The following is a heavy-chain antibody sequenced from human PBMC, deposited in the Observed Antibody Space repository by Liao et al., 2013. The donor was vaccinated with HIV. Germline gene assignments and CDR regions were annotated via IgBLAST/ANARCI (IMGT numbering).Heavy chain of an antibody. D-gene: IGHD5-12*01. Sequence: QVQLQESGPGLVKPSETLSLTCTVSGGSISSYYWSWIRQPRGKGLEWIGHISHSGFTNNNPSLKSRVTISIDPSSNEFSLDLSSVTAADTAVYFCARESGNFTFDYWGQGTLVTVSS. CDR2: ISHSGFT. CDR3: ARESGNFTFDY. V-gene: IGHV4-59*01. CDR1: GGSISSYY. J-gene: IGHJ4*02.